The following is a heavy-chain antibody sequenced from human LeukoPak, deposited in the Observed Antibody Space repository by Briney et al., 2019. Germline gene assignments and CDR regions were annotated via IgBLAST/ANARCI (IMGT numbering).Heavy chain of an antibody. J-gene: IGHJ6*03. CDR3: ARRRGDGSGNYYIKYYYDYYMDV. Sequence: SETLSLTCAVYGESFSGYYWTWIRQPPGKGLEWIGEINHSGSTNYNPSLKSRLTISVDTSKNQFSLRLSSVTAAGTAVYYCARRRGDGSGNYYIKYYYDYYMDVWGKGSTVTVSS. CDR2: INHSGST. V-gene: IGHV4-34*01. D-gene: IGHD3-10*01. CDR1: GESFSGYY.